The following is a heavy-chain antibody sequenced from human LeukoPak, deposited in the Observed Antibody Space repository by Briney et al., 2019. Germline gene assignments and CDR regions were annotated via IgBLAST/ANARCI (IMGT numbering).Heavy chain of an antibody. J-gene: IGHJ4*02. Sequence: GGSLRLSCAASGFPFSTYAMSWVRQAPGKGLEWVSSIRGSDGSTYYADSVKGRFAISRDNSKNTLYLQMNSLRAEDTAVYYCVRDGGVSGYDLLDYWGQGTLVTVSS. V-gene: IGHV3-23*01. CDR1: GFPFSTYA. CDR3: VRDGGVSGYDLLDY. D-gene: IGHD5-12*01. CDR2: IRGSDGST.